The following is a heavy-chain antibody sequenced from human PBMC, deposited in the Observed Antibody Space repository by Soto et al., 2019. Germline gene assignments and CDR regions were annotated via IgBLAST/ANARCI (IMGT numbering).Heavy chain of an antibody. CDR3: ARGIDYYYYYMDV. V-gene: IGHV4-59*08. Sequence: SETLSLTCTVSGGSISSYYWSWIRQPPGKGLEWIGYIYYSGSTNYNPSLRSRVTISVDTSKNQFSLKLSSVTAADTAVYYCARGIDYYYYYMDVWGKGTTVTVSS. CDR1: GGSISSYY. CDR2: IYYSGST. J-gene: IGHJ6*03.